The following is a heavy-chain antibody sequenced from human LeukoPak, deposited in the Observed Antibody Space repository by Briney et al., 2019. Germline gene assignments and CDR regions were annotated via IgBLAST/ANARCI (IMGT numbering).Heavy chain of an antibody. Sequence: ASVKVSCKASGYTFTGYYMHWVRQAPGQGLEWMGRINPNSGGTNYAQKFQGRVTMTRDTSISTAYMELSRLRSDDTAVYYCARDVWGEYWYFDLWGRGTLVTVSS. V-gene: IGHV1-2*06. CDR1: GYTFTGYY. J-gene: IGHJ2*01. CDR3: ARDVWGEYWYFDL. CDR2: INPNSGGT. D-gene: IGHD7-27*01.